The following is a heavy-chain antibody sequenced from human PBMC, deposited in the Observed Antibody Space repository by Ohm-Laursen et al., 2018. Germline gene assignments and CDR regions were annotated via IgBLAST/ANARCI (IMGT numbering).Heavy chain of an antibody. Sequence: SLRLSCTASGFTFSSYSMNWVRQAPGKGLEWVSYISSSSSTIYYADSVKGRFTISRDNAKNSLYLQMNSLRAEDTAVYYCARVGVYGSGSPYYYYGMDVWGQGTTVTVSS. CDR2: ISSSSSTI. V-gene: IGHV3-48*04. D-gene: IGHD3-10*01. CDR1: GFTFSSYS. CDR3: ARVGVYGSGSPYYYYGMDV. J-gene: IGHJ6*02.